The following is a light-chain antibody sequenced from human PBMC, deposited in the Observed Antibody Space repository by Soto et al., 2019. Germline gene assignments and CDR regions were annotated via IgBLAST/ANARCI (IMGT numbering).Light chain of an antibody. CDR1: SSDVGSYNL. CDR3: CSYAGSSTLV. V-gene: IGLV2-23*01. CDR2: EGS. J-gene: IGLJ2*01. Sequence: QSVLTQPASVSGSPRQSITISCTGTSSDVGSYNLVSWYQQYPGKAPKLIIYEGSKRPSGVSNRFSGSKSGNTASLTISVLQAEDEADYYCCSYAGSSTLVFGGGTKLTVL.